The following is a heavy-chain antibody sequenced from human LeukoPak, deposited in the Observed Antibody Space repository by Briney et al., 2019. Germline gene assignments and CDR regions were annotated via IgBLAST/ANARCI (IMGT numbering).Heavy chain of an antibody. CDR2: IYYTGGT. CDR1: GGSLRRYY. Sequence: PSETLSLTCSVSGGSLRRYYWSWIRQFPGKGLDWIGNIYYTGGTNYNPSLKSRVTISIDTSRSQFSLRLSSVTAADTAVYYCARNFGSSGYVSGSFHPWGQGTLVTVSS. J-gene: IGHJ4*02. CDR3: ARNFGSSGYVSGSFHP. D-gene: IGHD3-10*01. V-gene: IGHV4-59*01.